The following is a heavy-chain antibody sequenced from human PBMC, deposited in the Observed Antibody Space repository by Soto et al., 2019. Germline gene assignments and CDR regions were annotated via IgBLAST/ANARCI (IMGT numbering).Heavy chain of an antibody. CDR3: ARDGLLFSGPYRPSRFDY. Sequence: SETLSLTCTVSGGSISNFYWSWIRQPPGKGLEWIGYISYSGNTNYNPSLKSRVSISVDTSKNQLSLNLTSVTAADTAVYYCARDGLLFSGPYRPSRFDYWGLGTLVTVSS. CDR1: GGSISNFY. V-gene: IGHV4-59*01. J-gene: IGHJ4*02. CDR2: ISYSGNT. D-gene: IGHD3-16*02.